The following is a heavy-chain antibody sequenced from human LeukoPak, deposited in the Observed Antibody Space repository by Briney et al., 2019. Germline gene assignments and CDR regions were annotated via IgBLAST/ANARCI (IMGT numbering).Heavy chain of an antibody. CDR1: GFTLSNYA. CDR2: ISSSSSYI. J-gene: IGHJ4*02. V-gene: IGHV3-21*01. D-gene: IGHD2-15*01. CDR3: ARGNGGSLDY. Sequence: GGSLRLSCTASGFTLSNYAMSWVRQAPGKGLEWVSSISSSSSYIYYADSVKGRFTISRDNAKNSLYLQMNSLRAEDTAVYYCARGNGGSLDYWGQGTLVTVSS.